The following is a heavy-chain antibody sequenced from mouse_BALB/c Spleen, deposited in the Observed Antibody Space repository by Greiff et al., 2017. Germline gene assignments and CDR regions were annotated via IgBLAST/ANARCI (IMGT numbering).Heavy chain of an antibody. J-gene: IGHJ4*01. CDR1: GFTFSDYY. CDR3: ARSHYYGSGYAMDY. CDR2: ISDGGSYT. Sequence: EVKLQESGGGLVKPGGSLKLSCAASGFTFSDYYMYWVRQTPEKRLEWVATISDGGSYTYYPDSVKGRFTISRDNAKNNLYLQMSSLKSEDTAMYYCARSHYYGSGYAMDYWGQGTSVTVSS. V-gene: IGHV5-4*02. D-gene: IGHD1-1*01.